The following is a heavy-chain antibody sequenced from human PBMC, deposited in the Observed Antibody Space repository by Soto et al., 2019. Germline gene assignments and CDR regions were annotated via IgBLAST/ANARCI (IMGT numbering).Heavy chain of an antibody. CDR3: ARTPGMAVPGTRFYFDY. CDR1: GASVSSSNW. D-gene: IGHD6-19*01. CDR2: SYHSGST. Sequence: QVQLQESGPGLLKPSGTLSLTCAVSGASVSSSNWWSWVRQPPGKGLEWIGESYHSGSTNHNPSLKRRVTISVDKSKNQFSLKLSSVTAADTAVYYCARTPGMAVPGTRFYFDYWGQGTLVTVSS. V-gene: IGHV4-4*02. J-gene: IGHJ4*02.